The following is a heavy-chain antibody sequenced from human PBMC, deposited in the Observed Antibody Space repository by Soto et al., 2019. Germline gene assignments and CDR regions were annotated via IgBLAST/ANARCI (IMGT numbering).Heavy chain of an antibody. D-gene: IGHD6-13*01. Sequence: EVQLLESGGGLVQPGGSLRLSCAASGFTFSSYAMSWVRQAPGKGLEWVSAISGSGGSTYYADSVKGRFTISRDNSKNTLYLQMNSLRAEDTAVYYCAKAKAWYSSSWSYFDYWGQGTLVTVSS. V-gene: IGHV3-23*01. CDR3: AKAKAWYSSSWSYFDY. J-gene: IGHJ4*02. CDR1: GFTFSSYA. CDR2: ISGSGGST.